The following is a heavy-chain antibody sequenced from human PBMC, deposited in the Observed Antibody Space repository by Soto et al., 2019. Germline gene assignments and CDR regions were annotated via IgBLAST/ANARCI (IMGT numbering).Heavy chain of an antibody. V-gene: IGHV3-30*03. Sequence: QVQVVESGGGVVQPGRSLRLSCTASGFTFSSYGMHWVRQAPGKGLEWVAVISNDGIHKWYTDPVKGRFTISKDNSENTLYLEMNAVRTEYTALYYCGRAIYNGGNHLGADCWGKGSLVTVSS. D-gene: IGHD2-8*01. CDR3: GRAIYNGGNHLGADC. CDR1: GFTFSSYG. J-gene: IGHJ4*02. CDR2: ISNDGIHK.